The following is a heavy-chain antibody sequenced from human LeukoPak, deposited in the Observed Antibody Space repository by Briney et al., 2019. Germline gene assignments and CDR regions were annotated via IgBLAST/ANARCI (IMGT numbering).Heavy chain of an antibody. Sequence: SQTLSLTCSVSGGSISSDSYHWTWIRQPAGKGLEWIGRVISSGTTNYNPSLKSRVTILVDTSKNKFSLKLNFVTAADTAVYYCARGGWFGEIFLDYWGQGILVTVSS. V-gene: IGHV4-61*02. CDR1: GGSISSDSYH. CDR3: ARGGWFGEIFLDY. J-gene: IGHJ4*02. CDR2: VISSGTT. D-gene: IGHD3-10*01.